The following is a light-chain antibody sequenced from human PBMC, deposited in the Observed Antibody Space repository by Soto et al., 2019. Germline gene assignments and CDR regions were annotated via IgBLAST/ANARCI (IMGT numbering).Light chain of an antibody. Sequence: QSVLTQPPSASGTPVQRVSISCSGSSSNIGSNTVNWYQHLPGTAPKLLIYSNNQRPSGVPDRFSGSKSGTSASLAISGLQSEDEADYYCAAWDDSLNGVVFGGGTKVTVL. V-gene: IGLV1-44*01. CDR3: AAWDDSLNGVV. CDR1: SSNIGSNT. J-gene: IGLJ2*01. CDR2: SNN.